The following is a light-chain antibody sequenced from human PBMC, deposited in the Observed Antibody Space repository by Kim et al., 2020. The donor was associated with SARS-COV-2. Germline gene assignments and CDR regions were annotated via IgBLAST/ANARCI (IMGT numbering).Light chain of an antibody. Sequence: QSALTQPASVSGSPGQSITISCTVTSSDVGGYNYVSWYQQHPGKAPKLMIYDVSKRPSGVSHRFSGSKSGNTASLTISGLQAEDEADYYCSSYTISSTYVFGTGTKV. V-gene: IGLV2-14*01. CDR1: SSDVGGYNY. CDR2: DVS. J-gene: IGLJ1*01. CDR3: SSYTISSTYV.